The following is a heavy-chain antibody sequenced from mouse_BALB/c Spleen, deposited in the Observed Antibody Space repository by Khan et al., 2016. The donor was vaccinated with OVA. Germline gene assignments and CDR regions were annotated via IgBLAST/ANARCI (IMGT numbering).Heavy chain of an antibody. J-gene: IGHJ4*01. V-gene: IGHV9-4*02. CDR1: GYTFTNAG. CDR2: INTHSGVP. Sequence: QEVQSGPELKKPGETVRISCKASGYTFTNAGMQWVQKMPGKGLKWIGWINTHSGVPKYAEDFKGRFAFSLETSASTVYLQITNLKNEDTATYFCAGGGPAYKETDGGAMATWGKEPSVTVPP. D-gene: IGHD1-2*01. CDR3: AGGGPAYKETDGGAMAT.